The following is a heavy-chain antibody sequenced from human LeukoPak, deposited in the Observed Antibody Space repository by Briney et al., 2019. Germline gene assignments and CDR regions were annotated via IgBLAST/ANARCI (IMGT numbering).Heavy chain of an antibody. V-gene: IGHV4-59*01. CDR3: ARGHGYSGHALAY. J-gene: IGHJ4*02. D-gene: IGHD5-12*01. CDR1: GTSINDYY. Sequence: SETLSLTCTVSGTSINDYYWSWIRQPPGKRLEWIGYIYFSGHTNYSPPLKNRVTMSLDAPRDHFSLQLNSVTAADTAVYYCARGHGYSGHALAYWGQGILVTVSS. CDR2: IYFSGHT.